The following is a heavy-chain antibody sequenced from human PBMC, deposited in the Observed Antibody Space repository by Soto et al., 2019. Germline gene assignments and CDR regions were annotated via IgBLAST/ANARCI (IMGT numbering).Heavy chain of an antibody. D-gene: IGHD1-1*01. CDR1: GFTFKTYG. J-gene: IGHJ4*02. Sequence: PGGSLRLSCTASGFTFKTYGVHWVRQAPGKGLEWVALISSDATTKIDGDSVKGRFTISRDNPKNTLYLQMNSLLPEDTAVYYCAAHYGKYWNHFDSWGLGTLVTVSS. CDR3: AAHYGKYWNHFDS. CDR2: ISSDATTK. V-gene: IGHV3-30*03.